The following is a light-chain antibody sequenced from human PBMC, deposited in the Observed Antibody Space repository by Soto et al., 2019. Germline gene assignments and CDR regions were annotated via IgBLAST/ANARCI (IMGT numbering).Light chain of an antibody. V-gene: IGKV3-20*01. Sequence: EIVLTQSPGTLSLSPGERATLSCRASQSLSSNYLAWYQQKHGQAPRLLIHGASIRATGIPDRFSGSASGTNFTLTISRLEPEDFAVYYCQQYGSSPFTFGPGTKVDIK. CDR2: GAS. CDR3: QQYGSSPFT. CDR1: QSLSSNY. J-gene: IGKJ3*01.